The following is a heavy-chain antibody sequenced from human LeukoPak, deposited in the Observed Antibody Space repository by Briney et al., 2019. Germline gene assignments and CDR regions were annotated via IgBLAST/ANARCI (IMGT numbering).Heavy chain of an antibody. CDR1: GGSIKTYY. J-gene: IGHJ4*02. Sequence: SETRSLTCSVSGGSIKTYYWTWIRQPPGKGLEWIGYIHYSGSTDSNPSLMGRVTISLDTSKSQFSLELRSVTAADTAVYYCVRDQSEFDSWGQGAVVTVSS. CDR3: VRDQSEFDS. CDR2: IHYSGST. V-gene: IGHV4-59*01.